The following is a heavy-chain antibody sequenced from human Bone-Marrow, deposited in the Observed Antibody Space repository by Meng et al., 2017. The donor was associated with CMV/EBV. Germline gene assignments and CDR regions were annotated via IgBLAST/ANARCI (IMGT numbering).Heavy chain of an antibody. CDR1: GGTFSSYT. CDR3: ARAKDTTGIAASGSGY. J-gene: IGHJ4*02. CDR2: IIPILGIA. D-gene: IGHD1-1*01. Sequence: SVKVSCKASGGTFSSYTISWVRQAPGQGLEWMGRIIPILGIANYAQKFQGRVTITADKSTSTAYMELSSLRSEDTAVYYCARAKDTTGIAASGSGYWGQGTLVTVSS. V-gene: IGHV1-69*02.